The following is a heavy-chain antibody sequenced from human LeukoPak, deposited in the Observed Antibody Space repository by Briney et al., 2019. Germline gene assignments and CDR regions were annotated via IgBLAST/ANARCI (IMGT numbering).Heavy chain of an antibody. CDR1: GGSISSYY. D-gene: IGHD6-13*01. J-gene: IGHJ4*02. Sequence: PSETLSLTCTVSGGSISSYYWSWIRQPPGKGLEWIGYIYYSGSTNYNPSLKSRVTISVDTSKNQFSLKLSSVTAADTAVYYCARDNSSSLGVFDYWGQGTLVPVSS. V-gene: IGHV4-59*01. CDR2: IYYSGST. CDR3: ARDNSSSLGVFDY.